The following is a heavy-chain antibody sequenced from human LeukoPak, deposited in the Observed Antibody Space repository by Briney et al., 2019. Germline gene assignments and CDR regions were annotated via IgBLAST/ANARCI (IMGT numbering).Heavy chain of an antibody. CDR1: GSTFSSYA. Sequence: GRSLRLSCAASGSTFSSYAMHWVRQAPGKGLEWVAVISYDGSNKYYADSVKGRFTISRDNSKNTLYLQMNSLRAEDTAVYYCARGHDSSGYYYGKGAFDYWGQGTLVTVSS. CDR3: ARGHDSSGYYYGKGAFDY. J-gene: IGHJ4*02. D-gene: IGHD3-22*01. CDR2: ISYDGSNK. V-gene: IGHV3-30-3*01.